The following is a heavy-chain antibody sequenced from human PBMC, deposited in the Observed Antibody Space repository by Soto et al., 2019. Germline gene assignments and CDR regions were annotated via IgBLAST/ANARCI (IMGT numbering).Heavy chain of an antibody. Sequence: VGSLRLSCAASGFTFSSYAMTWVRQAPWKGLEWVSCISGTGATTSFADSVKGRFTVSRDNSKNTLYLQMNSLRVEDTAVYHCAKLRYFDWSAYNWFEYWGQGT. V-gene: IGHV3-23*01. D-gene: IGHD3-9*01. CDR3: AKLRYFDWSAYNWFEY. CDR2: ISGTGATT. CDR1: GFTFSSYA. J-gene: IGHJ5*01.